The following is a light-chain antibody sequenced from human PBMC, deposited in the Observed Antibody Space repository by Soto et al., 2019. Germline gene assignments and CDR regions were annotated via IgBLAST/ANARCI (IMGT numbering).Light chain of an antibody. V-gene: IGKV1-5*03. J-gene: IGKJ1*01. CDR3: QQYNSYPWT. CDR1: QSISSW. Sequence: DIQMTQSPSTLSASVGDRVTITCRASQSISSWLAWYQQKPGKAPKLLIYMASSLESGVPSRFSGSGSGTEFTLTISSLQPDEFATYCCQQYNSYPWTFGQGTKVEIK. CDR2: MAS.